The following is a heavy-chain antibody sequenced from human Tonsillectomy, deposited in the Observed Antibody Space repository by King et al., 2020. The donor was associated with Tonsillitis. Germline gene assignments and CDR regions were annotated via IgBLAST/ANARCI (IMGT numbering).Heavy chain of an antibody. CDR1: GFSLSTSGVG. J-gene: IGHJ4*02. CDR2: IYWNDDK. Sequence: ITLKESGPTLVKPTQTLTLTCTFSGFSLSTSGVGVGWIRQPPGKALEWLALIYWNDDKRYSPSLKSRLTITKDTSKNQVVLTMTNMDPVDTATYYCAHSRYYYVSSGYYYQYYFDYWGQGTLVTVSS. V-gene: IGHV2-5*01. D-gene: IGHD3-22*01. CDR3: AHSRYYYVSSGYYYQYYFDY.